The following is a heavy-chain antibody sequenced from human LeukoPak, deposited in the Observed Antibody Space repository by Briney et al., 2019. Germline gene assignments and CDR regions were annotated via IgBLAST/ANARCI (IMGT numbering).Heavy chain of an antibody. J-gene: IGHJ4*02. CDR3: ARGRGYSGYDVSLPFDY. V-gene: IGHV3-66*01. Sequence: GGSLRLSCAGSGFTVSSKYMSWVRQAPGKGLEWGSVIYSGGSTDYADSVKGRFTMSRDNSKNMLYLQMNSLRVDDTAVYFCARGRGYSGYDVSLPFDYWGQGTLVTVSS. D-gene: IGHD5-12*01. CDR1: GFTVSSKY. CDR2: IYSGGST.